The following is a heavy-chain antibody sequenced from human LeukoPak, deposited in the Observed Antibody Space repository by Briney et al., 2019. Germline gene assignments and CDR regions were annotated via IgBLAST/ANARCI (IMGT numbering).Heavy chain of an antibody. V-gene: IGHV4-39*01. CDR1: VGSISSSSHY. CDR3: ARRLIGFDT. D-gene: IGHD3-22*01. Sequence: PSETLSLTCTVSVGSISSSSHYWGWIRQPPGKGLEWIGDIHYSGTTYYNPSLKSRVTISVDTSKNQFSPKLTSVTAADTAVYYCARRLIGFDTWGQGTLVTVSS. J-gene: IGHJ5*02. CDR2: IHYSGTT.